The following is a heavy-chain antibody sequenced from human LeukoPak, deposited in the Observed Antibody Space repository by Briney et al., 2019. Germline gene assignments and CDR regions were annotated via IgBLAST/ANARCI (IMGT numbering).Heavy chain of an antibody. J-gene: IGHJ4*02. V-gene: IGHV4-30-2*01. Sequence: SETLSLTCAVSGGSISSGDYSWRWIRQPPGKGLEWIGYIFQSGSTYYNPSLKSRVTISVDRSKNQFSLKLSSVTAADTAVYYCARGYGDSDYWGQGTLVTVSS. CDR1: GGSISSGDYS. D-gene: IGHD5-18*01. CDR2: IFQSGST. CDR3: ARGYGDSDY.